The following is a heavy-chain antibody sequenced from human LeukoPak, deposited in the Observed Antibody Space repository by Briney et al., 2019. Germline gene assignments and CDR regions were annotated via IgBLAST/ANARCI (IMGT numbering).Heavy chain of an antibody. CDR1: GGSISSYY. V-gene: IGHV4-59*01. CDR2: IYYSGST. D-gene: IGHD2-21*02. CDR3: ARGTIGGLLFRFDY. Sequence: SETLSLTCTVSGGSISSYYWSWIRQPPGKGLEWIGYIYYSGSTNYNPSLKSRVAISVDTSKNQFSLKLSSVTAADTAVYYCARGTIGGLLFRFDYWGQGTLVTVSS. J-gene: IGHJ4*02.